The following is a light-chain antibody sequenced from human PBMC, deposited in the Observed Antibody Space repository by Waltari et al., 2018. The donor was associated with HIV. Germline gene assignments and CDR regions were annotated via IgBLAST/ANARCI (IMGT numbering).Light chain of an antibody. V-gene: IGKV1D-12*01. Sequence: DIHLTQSPSSVSASVGDTVTITCRASQSISNWLAWYQQQPGKAPKLLIYAASTLQSGVLSRFSGRGSGTDFTLTITNLQPEDFATYYCQQANSFLTFGGGTKVEIK. CDR3: QQANSFLT. CDR2: AAS. J-gene: IGKJ4*01. CDR1: QSISNW.